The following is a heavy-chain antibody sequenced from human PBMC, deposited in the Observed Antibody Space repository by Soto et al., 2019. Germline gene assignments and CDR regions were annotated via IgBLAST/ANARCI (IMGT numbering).Heavy chain of an antibody. D-gene: IGHD2-15*01. CDR3: ATYCSGGSCYSRFAY. J-gene: IGHJ4*02. V-gene: IGHV3-23*01. CDR2: ISGSGGST. CDR1: GFTFSSYA. Sequence: EVQLLESGGGLVQPGGSLRLSCAASGFTFSSYAMSWVRQAPGKGLEWVSAISGSGGSTYYADSVKGRFTISRDNSKTALYLQMNSRSAEDTAVYYCATYCSGGSCYSRFAYWGQGTLVTVSS.